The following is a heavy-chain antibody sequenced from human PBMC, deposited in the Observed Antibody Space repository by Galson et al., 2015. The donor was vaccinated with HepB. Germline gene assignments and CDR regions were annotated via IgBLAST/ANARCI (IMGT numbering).Heavy chain of an antibody. CDR2: TYYRFKWYN. D-gene: IGHD3-3*01. V-gene: IGHV6-1*01. CDR1: GDSVSSNSAA. CDR3: ARDSFGVVPYYYYYGMDV. J-gene: IGHJ6*02. Sequence: CAISGDSVSSNSAAWNWIRQSPSRGLEWLGRTYYRFKWYNDYAVSVKSRITINPDTSKNQFSLQLNSVTPEDTAVYYCARDSFGVVPYYYYYGMDVWGQGTTVTVSS.